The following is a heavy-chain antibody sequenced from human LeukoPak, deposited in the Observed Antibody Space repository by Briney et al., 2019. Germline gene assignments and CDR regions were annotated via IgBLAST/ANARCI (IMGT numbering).Heavy chain of an antibody. V-gene: IGHV3-15*01. CDR2: IKSKTDVGTT. CDR3: TTAPGASGSYFDY. Sequence: GGSLRLSCAASGFTFSNAWMSWVRQAPGKGLEWVGRIKSKTDVGTTDYAAPVKGRFTISRDDSKNTLYLQMNSLKTEDTAVYYYTTAPGASGSYFDYWGQGTLVTVSS. J-gene: IGHJ4*02. CDR1: GFTFSNAW. D-gene: IGHD1-26*01.